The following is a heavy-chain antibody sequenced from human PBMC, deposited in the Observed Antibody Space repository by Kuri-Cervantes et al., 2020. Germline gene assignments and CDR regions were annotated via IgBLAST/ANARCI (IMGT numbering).Heavy chain of an antibody. Sequence: ESLKISCAVYGGSLSGYYWSWIRQSPGKGLEWIGEINDGGITKYNPSVKSRVTFSIDTSKNQFSLKVRSVTATDTAVYYCARRYYSSWDLDYRGQGTLVTVSS. J-gene: IGHJ4*02. CDR2: INDGGIT. D-gene: IGHD6-6*01. V-gene: IGHV4-34*01. CDR1: GGSLSGYY. CDR3: ARRYYSSWDLDY.